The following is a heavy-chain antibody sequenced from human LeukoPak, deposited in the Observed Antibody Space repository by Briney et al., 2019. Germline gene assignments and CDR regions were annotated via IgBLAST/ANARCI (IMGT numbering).Heavy chain of an antibody. CDR2: ISYDGSNK. Sequence: GGSLRLSCAASGFTFSSYGMHWVRQAPGKGLEWVAVISYDGSNKYYADSVKGRFTISRDNSKNTLYLQMNSLRAEDTAVYYCAKDRGNYWGQGTLVTVSS. CDR1: GFTFSSYG. CDR3: AKDRGNY. J-gene: IGHJ4*02. V-gene: IGHV3-30*18.